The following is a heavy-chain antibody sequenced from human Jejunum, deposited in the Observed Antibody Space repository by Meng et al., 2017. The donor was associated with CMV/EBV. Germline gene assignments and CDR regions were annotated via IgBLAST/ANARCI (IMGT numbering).Heavy chain of an antibody. D-gene: IGHD6-6*01. CDR2: INIDGSSA. CDR3: ARDNRNMAALCDY. Sequence: ASGFTFSSYWMHWVRQAPGKGLVWVERINIDGSSATYVDTVKGRFTVSRDNAKNTLYLQMNSLRAEDTAVYYCARDNRNMAALCDYWGQGTLVTVSS. CDR1: GFTFSSYW. V-gene: IGHV3-74*01. J-gene: IGHJ4*02.